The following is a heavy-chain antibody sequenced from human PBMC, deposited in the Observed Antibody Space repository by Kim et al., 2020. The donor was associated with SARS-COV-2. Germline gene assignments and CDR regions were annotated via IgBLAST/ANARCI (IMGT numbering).Heavy chain of an antibody. CDR3: ATDLKADYYGSGSYLPRADY. CDR2: FDPEDGET. CDR1: GYTLTELS. J-gene: IGHJ4*02. V-gene: IGHV1-24*01. Sequence: ASVKVSCKVSGYTLTELSMHWVRQAPGKGLEWMGGFDPEDGETIYAQKFQGRVTMTEDTSTDTAYMELSSLRSEDTAVYYCATDLKADYYGSGSYLPRADYWGQETLVTVSS. D-gene: IGHD3-10*01.